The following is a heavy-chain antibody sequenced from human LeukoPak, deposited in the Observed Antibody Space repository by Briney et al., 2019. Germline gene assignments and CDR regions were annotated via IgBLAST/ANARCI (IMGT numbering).Heavy chain of an antibody. J-gene: IGHJ6*02. Sequence: SETLSLTCAVSGGSISSGGYSWSWIRQPPGKGLEWIGYIYHSGSTYYNPSLKSRVTISVDRSKNQFSLKLSSVTAADTAVYYCARGSSYGYNGMDVWGQGTTVTVSS. V-gene: IGHV4-30-2*01. D-gene: IGHD5-18*01. CDR3: ARGSSYGYNGMDV. CDR1: GGSISSGGYS. CDR2: IYHSGST.